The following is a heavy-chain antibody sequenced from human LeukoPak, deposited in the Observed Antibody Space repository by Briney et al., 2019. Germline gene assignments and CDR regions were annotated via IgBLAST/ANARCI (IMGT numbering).Heavy chain of an antibody. Sequence: SETLSLTCTVSGGSISSHHWSWIRQPPGKGLEWIGYIYYGGTTNYNPSLESRVTISVDTSKNQFSLKLNSVTAADTAVYYRARHGDRSSWSYFDYWGQGTLVTVSS. CDR2: IYYGGTT. D-gene: IGHD6-13*01. CDR3: ARHGDRSSWSYFDY. V-gene: IGHV4-59*08. CDR1: GGSISSHH. J-gene: IGHJ4*02.